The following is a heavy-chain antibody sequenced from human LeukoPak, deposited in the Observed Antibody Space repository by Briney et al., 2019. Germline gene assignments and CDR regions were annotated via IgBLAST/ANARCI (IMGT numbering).Heavy chain of an antibody. Sequence: PSETLSPTCTVSGGSITIRSYYWGWIRQPPGRGLEWIGSIYYSGNTYYNPSLKGRVNISVDTSKNQFSLKMYSVTAEDTAVYCCARHAYIGSYYFDFWGQGTLVTVSS. V-gene: IGHV4-39*01. CDR3: ARHAYIGSYYFDF. CDR1: GGSITIRSYY. CDR2: IYYSGNT. J-gene: IGHJ4*02. D-gene: IGHD1-26*01.